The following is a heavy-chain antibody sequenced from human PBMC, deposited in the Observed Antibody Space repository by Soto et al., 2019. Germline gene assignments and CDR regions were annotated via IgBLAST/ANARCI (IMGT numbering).Heavy chain of an antibody. V-gene: IGHV4-30-4*01. CDR2: IYYSGST. J-gene: IGHJ4*02. D-gene: IGHD3-3*01. Sequence: SETLSHTCTVSGGSISSGDYYGIGIRQPPGKGLEWIGYIYYSGSTYYNPSLKSRVTISVDTSKNQFSLKLSSVTAADTAVYYCARSGYLSFDYWGQGTLVTVSS. CDR3: ARSGYLSFDY. CDR1: GGSISSGDYY.